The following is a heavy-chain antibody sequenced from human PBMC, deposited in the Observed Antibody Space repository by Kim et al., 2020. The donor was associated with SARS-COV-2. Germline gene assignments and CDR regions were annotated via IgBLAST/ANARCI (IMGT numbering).Heavy chain of an antibody. Sequence: SETLSLTCTVSGGSISSSSYYWGWIRQPPGKGLEWIGSIYYSGSTYYNPSLKSRVTISVDTSKNQFSLKLSSVTAADTAVYYCANRLGTRDKRKYDSSGYQNAFDIWGQGTMVTVSS. CDR1: GGSISSSSYY. J-gene: IGHJ3*02. D-gene: IGHD3-22*01. CDR3: ANRLGTRDKRKYDSSGYQNAFDI. CDR2: IYYSGST. V-gene: IGHV4-39*01.